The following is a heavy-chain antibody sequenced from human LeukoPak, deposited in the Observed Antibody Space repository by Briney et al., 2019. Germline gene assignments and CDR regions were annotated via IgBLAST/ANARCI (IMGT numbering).Heavy chain of an antibody. D-gene: IGHD1-26*01. CDR1: GGSFSGYY. J-gene: IGHJ4*02. Sequence: SETLSLTCAVYGGSFSGYYWSWIRQPPGKGLEWIGGINHSGSTNYNPSLKSRVTISVDTSKNQFSLKLSSVTAADTAVYYCARGRVRWEEYYFDYWGQGTLVTVSS. CDR3: ARGRVRWEEYYFDY. CDR2: INHSGST. V-gene: IGHV4-34*01.